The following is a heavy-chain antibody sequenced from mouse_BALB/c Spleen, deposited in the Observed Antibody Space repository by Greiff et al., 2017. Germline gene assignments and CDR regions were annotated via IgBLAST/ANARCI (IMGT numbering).Heavy chain of an antibody. CDR2: IWAGGST. CDR1: GFSLTSYG. CDR3: ARTGMDY. D-gene: IGHD4-1*01. J-gene: IGHJ2*01. Sequence: VQGVESGPGLVAPSQCLSITCTVSGFSLTSYGVHWVRQPPGKGLEWLGVIWAGGSTNYNSALMSRLSISKDNSKSQVFLKMNSLQTDDTARYYCARTGMDYWGQGTTLTVSS. V-gene: IGHV2-9*02.